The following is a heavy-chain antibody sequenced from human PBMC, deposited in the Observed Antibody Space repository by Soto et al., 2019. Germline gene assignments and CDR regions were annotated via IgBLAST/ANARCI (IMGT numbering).Heavy chain of an antibody. CDR1: GYSFTTYW. D-gene: IGHD3-3*01. J-gene: IGHJ6*02. CDR2: IYPHDSNT. V-gene: IGHV5-51*01. CDR3: ARRPYYELSHYYAMDV. Sequence: GESLKISCEGSGYSFTTYWIGWVRQMPGKGLEWMGIIYPHDSNTRYSPSFQGQVTISADKSINTAYLQWSSLKASDTAVYYCARRPYYELSHYYAMDVWGQGTTVTVS.